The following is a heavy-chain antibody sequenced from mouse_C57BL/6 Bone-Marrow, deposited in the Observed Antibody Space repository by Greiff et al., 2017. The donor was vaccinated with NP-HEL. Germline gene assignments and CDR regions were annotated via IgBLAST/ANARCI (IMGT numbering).Heavy chain of an antibody. J-gene: IGHJ4*01. CDR1: GYTFTSYG. Sequence: VHLVESGAELARPGASVKLSCKASGYTFTSYGISWVKQRTGQGLEWIGEIYPRSGNTYYNEKFKGKATLTADKSSSTAYMELRSLTSEDSAVYFCARVGGGYGAMDYWGQGTSVTVSS. CDR2: IYPRSGNT. D-gene: IGHD1-1*02. CDR3: ARVGGGYGAMDY. V-gene: IGHV1-81*01.